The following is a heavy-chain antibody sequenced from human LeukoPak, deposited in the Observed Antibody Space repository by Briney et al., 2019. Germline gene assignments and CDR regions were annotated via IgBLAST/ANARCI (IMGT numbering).Heavy chain of an antibody. D-gene: IGHD3-10*01. CDR2: INPNSGGT. Sequence: ASVKVSCKASGYTFTGYYMHWVRQAPGQGLEWMGWINPNSGGTNYAQKFQGRVTMTRGTSISTAYMELSRLRSDDTAVYYCAGELYYYGSGNFDYWGQGTLVTVSS. V-gene: IGHV1-2*02. CDR3: AGELYYYGSGNFDY. CDR1: GYTFTGYY. J-gene: IGHJ4*02.